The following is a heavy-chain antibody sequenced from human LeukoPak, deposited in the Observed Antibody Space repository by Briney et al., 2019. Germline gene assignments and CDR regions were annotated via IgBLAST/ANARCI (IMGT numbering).Heavy chain of an antibody. D-gene: IGHD3-22*01. CDR1: GGSFSGYY. CDR3: ARDNYYDSSGYYYVTPDY. Sequence: SETLSLTCAVYGGSFSGYYWSWIRQPPGKGLEWIGEINHSGSTNYNPSLKSRVTISVDTSKNQFSLKLSSVTAADTAVYYCARDNYYDSSGYYYVTPDYWGQGTLVTVSS. J-gene: IGHJ4*02. V-gene: IGHV4-34*01. CDR2: INHSGST.